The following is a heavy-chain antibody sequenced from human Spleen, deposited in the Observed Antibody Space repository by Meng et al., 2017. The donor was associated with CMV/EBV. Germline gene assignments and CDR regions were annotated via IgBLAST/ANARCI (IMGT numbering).Heavy chain of an antibody. CDR2: IYYSGAT. CDR1: DVSISSTSYY. J-gene: IGHJ3*02. CDR3: ARGESYDILTGYFPLIGAFDI. V-gene: IGHV4-61*05. Sequence: SETLSLTCSVSDVSISSTSYYWAWIRQPPGKGLEWIGHIYYSGATNYNPPLKSRVTMSVHTSKKQFSLKLNSVIAADTAVYYCARGESYDILTGYFPLIGAFDIWGQGTMVTVSS. D-gene: IGHD3-9*01.